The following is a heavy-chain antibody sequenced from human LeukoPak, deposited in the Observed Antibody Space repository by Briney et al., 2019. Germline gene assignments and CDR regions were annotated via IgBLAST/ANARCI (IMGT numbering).Heavy chain of an antibody. CDR1: GYTLTELS. D-gene: IGHD2-2*01. Sequence: ASVKVPCKVSGYTLTELSMHWVRQAPGKGLEWMGGFDPEDGETIYAQKFQGRVTMTEDTSTDTAYMELSSLRSEDTAVYYCATGRSSPPGFDIWGQGTMVTVSS. CDR3: ATGRSSPPGFDI. V-gene: IGHV1-24*01. J-gene: IGHJ3*02. CDR2: FDPEDGET.